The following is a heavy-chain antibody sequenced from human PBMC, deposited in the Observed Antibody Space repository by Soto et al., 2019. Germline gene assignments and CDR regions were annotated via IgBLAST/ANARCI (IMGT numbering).Heavy chain of an antibody. D-gene: IGHD2-21*02. CDR3: ARADRTLVTSYSLDV. CDR1: GGSFSGYY. Sequence: QVQLQQWGAGLLKPSETLSLTCAVYGGSFSGYYWTWIRQPPGKGLEWIGEINHSGTINFNPSLNSRLTRSLVTSKKRFSLKLSSVTDADTAAYYCARADRTLVTSYSLDVWGQGTTVTVSS. J-gene: IGHJ6*02. CDR2: INHSGTI. V-gene: IGHV4-34*01.